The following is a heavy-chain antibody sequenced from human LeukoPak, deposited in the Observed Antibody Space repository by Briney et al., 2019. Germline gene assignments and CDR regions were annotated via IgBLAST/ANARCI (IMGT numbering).Heavy chain of an antibody. CDR3: ATEGGTAVAFDY. V-gene: IGHV3-7*01. J-gene: IGHJ4*02. Sequence: GGSLRLSCAASGFTFSSYSMNWVRQAPGKGLEWLASIKHDGSEIYYVDSVKGRFTIFRDNAKNSVYIQMNGLRVEDTAMYYCATEGGTAVAFDYWGQGTLVTVSS. CDR1: GFTFSSYS. CDR2: IKHDGSEI. D-gene: IGHD6-19*01.